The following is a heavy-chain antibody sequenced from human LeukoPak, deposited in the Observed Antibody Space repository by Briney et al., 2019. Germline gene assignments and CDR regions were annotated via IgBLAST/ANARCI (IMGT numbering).Heavy chain of an antibody. D-gene: IGHD3-10*01. CDR3: AKDGSGLYYFDY. CDR1: GFTASSNY. V-gene: IGHV3-53*05. J-gene: IGHJ4*02. Sequence: SLXLSCAASGFTASSNYMSWVRQAPGKGLEWVSVIYSGGSTYYADSVKGRFTISRDNSKNTLYLQMNSLRAEDTAVYYCAKDGSGLYYFDYWGQGTLVTVSS. CDR2: IYSGGST.